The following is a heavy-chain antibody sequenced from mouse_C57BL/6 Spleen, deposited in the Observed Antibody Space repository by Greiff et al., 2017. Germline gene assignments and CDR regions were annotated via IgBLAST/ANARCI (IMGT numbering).Heavy chain of an antibody. CDR1: GYTFTGYW. Sequence: VHLVESGAELMKPGASVKLSCKATGYTFTGYWIEWVKQRPGHGLEWIGEILAGSGSTNYNEKFKGKATFTGDTAYNTAYMQLSSLTTEDSAISYCPSDSSGPYYFDYWGQGTTLTVSS. CDR3: PSDSSGPYYFDY. CDR2: ILAGSGST. J-gene: IGHJ2*01. V-gene: IGHV1-9*01. D-gene: IGHD3-2*02.